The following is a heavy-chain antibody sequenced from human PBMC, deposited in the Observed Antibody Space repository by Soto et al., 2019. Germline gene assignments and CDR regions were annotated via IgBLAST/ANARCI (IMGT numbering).Heavy chain of an antibody. CDR2: VYHTGTT. CDR3: ARSSGFFGISCLDM. D-gene: IGHD3-3*01. V-gene: IGHV4-4*02. J-gene: IGHJ4*01. CDR1: GDSISSINW. Sequence: PSETLSLTCDVSGDSISSINWWIWVRQPPGKGLQWSGEVYHTGTTNYNPSLKSRVTISVDKSQNQFSLNVTSVTAAYTAVYYCARSSGFFGISCLDMWGQGALVTVSS.